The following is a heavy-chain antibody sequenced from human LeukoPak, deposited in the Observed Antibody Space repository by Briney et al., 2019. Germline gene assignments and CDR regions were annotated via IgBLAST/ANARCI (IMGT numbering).Heavy chain of an antibody. V-gene: IGHV1-2*02. CDR1: GYTFTGYY. J-gene: IGHJ6*03. D-gene: IGHD2-8*01. CDR3: ASSYCTNGVCAYYYYYMDV. Sequence: GASVKVSCKASGYTFTGYYMHWVRQAPGQGLEWMGWINPNSGGTNYAQKFQGRVTMTRDTSISTAYMELNRLRSDDTAVYYCASSYCTNGVCAYYYYYMDVWGKGTTVTVSS. CDR2: INPNSGGT.